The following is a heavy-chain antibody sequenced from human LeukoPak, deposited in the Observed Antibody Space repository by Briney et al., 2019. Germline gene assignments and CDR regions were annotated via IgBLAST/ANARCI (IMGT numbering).Heavy chain of an antibody. V-gene: IGHV3-7*01. D-gene: IGHD3-3*01. CDR1: GFTFTSYW. Sequence: GGSLRLSCAASGFTFTSYWMSWVRQVPGKGLEWAANIKKDGSEKNYVDSVKGRFTISRDNAKNSLYLQMNSLRAEDTAVYYCARRYYDFWSGYYRNLDSWGQGTLVTVSS. CDR3: ARRYYDFWSGYYRNLDS. J-gene: IGHJ4*02. CDR2: IKKDGSEK.